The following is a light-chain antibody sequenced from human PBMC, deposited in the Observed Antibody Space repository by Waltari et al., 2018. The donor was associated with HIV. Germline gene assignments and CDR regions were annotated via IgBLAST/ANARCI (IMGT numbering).Light chain of an antibody. J-gene: IGLJ2*01. Sequence: QAGLTQPPSVSTGLRQTSTLTRTGNSNNVGNHGAAWLQQQQGHPPKLLSYRDNKRPSGISERFSASRSGKTASLTITGVQPEDEADYFCATWDISLSAVVFGGGTTLTVL. CDR2: RDN. V-gene: IGLV10-54*04. CDR1: SNNVGNHG. CDR3: ATWDISLSAVV.